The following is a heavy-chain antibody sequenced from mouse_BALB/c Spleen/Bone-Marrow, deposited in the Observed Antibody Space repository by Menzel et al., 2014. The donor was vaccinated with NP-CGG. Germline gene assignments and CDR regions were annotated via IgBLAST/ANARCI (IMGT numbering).Heavy chain of an antibody. V-gene: IGHV1-7*01. J-gene: IGHJ2*01. CDR1: DYTFTSYW. D-gene: IGHD4-1*01. Sequence: QVQLKQSGAELAKPGASVKMSCKASDYTFTSYWMHWVKQRPGQGLEWIGYINPSTGYTAYNQKFKDKATLTADKSSSTAYMQLSSLTSEDSAVYYCARSGFDYRGQGTTFTVSS. CDR3: ARSGFDY. CDR2: INPSTGYT.